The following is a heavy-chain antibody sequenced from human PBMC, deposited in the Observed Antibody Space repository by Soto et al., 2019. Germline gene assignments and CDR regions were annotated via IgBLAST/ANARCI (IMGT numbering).Heavy chain of an antibody. Sequence: GGSLRLSCVASGFTFSNYNMNWVRQAPGKGLEWVSHISGSSIYIHYADSVRGRFTISRDNAKNSVYLQMDSLRVEDTSVYYCAREGALKPFSSWGQGALVTVSS. CDR2: ISGSSIYI. CDR1: GFTFSNYN. V-gene: IGHV3-21*01. J-gene: IGHJ5*02. CDR3: AREGALKPFSS.